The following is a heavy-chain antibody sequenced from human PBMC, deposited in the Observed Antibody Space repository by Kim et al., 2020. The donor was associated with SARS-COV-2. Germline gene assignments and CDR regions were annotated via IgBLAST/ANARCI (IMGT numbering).Heavy chain of an antibody. CDR2: ISADNGDT. CDR3: ARSQTGYGNYAY. V-gene: IGHV1-3*01. D-gene: IGHD4-17*01. J-gene: IGHJ4*02. Sequence: ASVKVSCKASGYTFTTYNIHWVRQAPGQRLEWMGWISADNGDTKYSQNFRGRVTFTRDTPANTAYMELSSLRSEDTAVFYCARSQTGYGNYAYWGQGTLVTVSS. CDR1: GYTFTTYN.